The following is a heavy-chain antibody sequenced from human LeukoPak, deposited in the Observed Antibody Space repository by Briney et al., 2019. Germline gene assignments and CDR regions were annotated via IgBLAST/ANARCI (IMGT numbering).Heavy chain of an antibody. V-gene: IGHV4-61*08. CDR2: IYYSGST. CDR1: GGSISSGGYY. CDR3: ARSPRDYYDSSGYHLPYYFDY. D-gene: IGHD3-22*01. J-gene: IGHJ4*02. Sequence: PSETLSLTCTVSGGSISSGGYYWSWIRQPPGKGLEWIGYIYYSGSTNYNPSLKSRVTISVDTSKNQFSLKLSSVTAADTAVYYCARSPRDYYDSSGYHLPYYFDYWGQGTLVTVSS.